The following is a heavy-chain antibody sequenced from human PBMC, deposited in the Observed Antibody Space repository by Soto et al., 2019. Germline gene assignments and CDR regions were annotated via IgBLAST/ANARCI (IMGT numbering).Heavy chain of an antibody. Sequence: QVQLVQSGAEVKKPGASVKVSCKASGYTFTSYDINWVRQATGQGLEGMGWMNPDSGNTGYAQKFQGRVTVTRNTSISTAYMELSSLRSEDTAVYYCARVNWGSLGLDFDYWGQGTLVPVSS. J-gene: IGHJ4*02. D-gene: IGHD7-27*01. CDR3: ARVNWGSLGLDFDY. V-gene: IGHV1-8*01. CDR2: MNPDSGNT. CDR1: GYTFTSYD.